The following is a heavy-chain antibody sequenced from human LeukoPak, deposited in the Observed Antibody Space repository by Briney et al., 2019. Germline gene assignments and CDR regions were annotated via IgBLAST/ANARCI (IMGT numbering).Heavy chain of an antibody. V-gene: IGHV3-23*01. D-gene: IGHD3-22*01. CDR1: GFTFSSYA. J-gene: IGHJ4*02. CDR3: AKEELYYYDSSGYSN. CDR2: ISGSGGST. Sequence: GGSLRLSCAASGFTFSSYAMSWVRQAPGKGLEWVPGISGSGGSTYYADSVKGRFTISRDNSKNTLYLQMNSLRAEDTAVYYCAKEELYYYDSSGYSNWGQGTLVTVSS.